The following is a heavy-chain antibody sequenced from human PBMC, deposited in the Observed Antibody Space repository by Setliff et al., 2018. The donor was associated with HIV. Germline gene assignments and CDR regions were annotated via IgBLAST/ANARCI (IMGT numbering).Heavy chain of an antibody. D-gene: IGHD3-22*01. J-gene: IGHJ1*01. Sequence: GASVKVSCKASGSSFTSYGLNWVRQAPGQGLEWMGWISVYNGYTNYAQKVRDRVTMTADTAKNSLYLQMNSLRAEDTALYYCARENYYDSSGYFWYFQHWGQGTLVTVS. CDR1: GSSFTSYG. CDR3: ARENYYDSSGYFWYFQH. V-gene: IGHV1-18*01. CDR2: ISVYNGYT.